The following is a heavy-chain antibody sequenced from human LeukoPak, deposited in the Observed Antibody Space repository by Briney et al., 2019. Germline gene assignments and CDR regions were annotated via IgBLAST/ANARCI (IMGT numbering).Heavy chain of an antibody. CDR3: ARQPQYGSGSYYKRVFDY. CDR1: GGSISSSSYY. D-gene: IGHD3-10*01. J-gene: IGHJ4*02. CDR2: IYYSGST. V-gene: IGHV4-39*01. Sequence: SETLSLTCTVSGGSISSSSYYWGWIRQPPGKGLEWIGSIYYSGSTYYNPSLKSRVTISVDTSKNQFSLKLSSVTAADTDVYYCARQPQYGSGSYYKRVFDYWGQGTLVTVSS.